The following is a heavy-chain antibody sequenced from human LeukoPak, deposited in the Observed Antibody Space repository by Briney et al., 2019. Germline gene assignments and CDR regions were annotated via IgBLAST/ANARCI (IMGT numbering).Heavy chain of an antibody. Sequence: ASETLSLTCTVSGGSISSSSYYWGWIRQPPGKGLEWIGSIYYSGSTYYNPSLKSRVTISVDTSKNQFSLKLSSVTAADTAVYYCERSYSSSRGTFDYWGQGTLVTVSS. D-gene: IGHD6-6*01. CDR2: IYYSGST. V-gene: IGHV4-39*01. CDR1: GGSISSSSYY. J-gene: IGHJ4*02. CDR3: ERSYSSSRGTFDY.